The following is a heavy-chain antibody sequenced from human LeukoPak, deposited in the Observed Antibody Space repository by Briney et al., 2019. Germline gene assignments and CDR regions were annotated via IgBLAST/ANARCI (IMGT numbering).Heavy chain of an antibody. J-gene: IGHJ5*01. D-gene: IGHD3-10*01. CDR3: ARDNGGWFDS. CDR2: IKQGGREE. CDR1: EFIFSDYW. V-gene: IGHV3-7*03. Sequence: PGGSLRLSCVASEFIFSDYWMGWVRQAPGKGLEWVANIKQGGREEKYVGSVKGRFAISRDDAKSTLYLQMDCLSGDDTAVYYCARDNGGWFDSWGRGTLVTVSS.